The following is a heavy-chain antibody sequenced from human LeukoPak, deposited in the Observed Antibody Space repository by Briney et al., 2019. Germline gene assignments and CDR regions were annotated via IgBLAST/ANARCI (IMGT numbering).Heavy chain of an antibody. CDR1: GFTFSNYA. CDR2: ISGSGGTT. Sequence: AGGSLRLSCAASGFTFSNYAMTWVRQAPGEGLEWVSAISGSGGTTYYADSVKGRFTISRDNSKNTLYLQMNSLRAEDTAVYYCAKGIEVGRYAPTDPWGQGTLVIVSS. CDR3: AKGIEVGRYAPTDP. V-gene: IGHV3-23*01. D-gene: IGHD2-15*01. J-gene: IGHJ5*02.